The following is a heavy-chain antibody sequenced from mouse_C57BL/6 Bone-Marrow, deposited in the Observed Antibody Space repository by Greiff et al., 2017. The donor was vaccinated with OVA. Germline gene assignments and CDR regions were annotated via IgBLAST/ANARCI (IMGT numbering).Heavy chain of an antibody. J-gene: IGHJ1*03. CDR1: GYTFTSYG. V-gene: IGHV1-81*01. CDR3: AHNYYGSYWYFDV. Sequence: QVQLQQSGAELARPGASVKLSCKASGYTFTSYGISWVKQRTGQGLEWIGEIYPRSGNTYYNEKFKGKATLTADKSSSTAYMELRSLTSEDASVYFCAHNYYGSYWYFDVWGTGTTVTVSS. D-gene: IGHD1-1*01. CDR2: IYPRSGNT.